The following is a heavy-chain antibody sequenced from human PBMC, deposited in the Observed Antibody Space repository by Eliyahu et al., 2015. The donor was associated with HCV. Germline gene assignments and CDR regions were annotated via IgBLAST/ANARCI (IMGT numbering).Heavy chain of an antibody. V-gene: IGHV3-30*18. CDR3: AKESRAGDGKYYFDY. CDR2: ISYDGSNK. CDR1: GFTXXXYG. Sequence: QVQLVESGGGVVQPGRSLXLSCAVXGFTXXXYGMHWVRQAPGXGLEWVAVISYDGSNKYYADSVKGRFTISRDNSKNTLYLQMNSLRPEDTAVYYCAKESRAGDGKYYFDYWGQGTLVTVSS. J-gene: IGHJ4*02. D-gene: IGHD7-27*01.